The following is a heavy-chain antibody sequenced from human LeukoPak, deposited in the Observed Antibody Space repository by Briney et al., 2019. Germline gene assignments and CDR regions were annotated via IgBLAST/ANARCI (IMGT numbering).Heavy chain of an antibody. CDR3: ARETTGWGGSHY. CDR2: INPNSDAT. V-gene: IGHV1-2*02. D-gene: IGHD1-14*01. J-gene: IGHJ4*02. Sequence: ASVKVSCKASGSTFTGYYIHWVRQAPGQGLEWMGWINPNSDATNYAQKFQGRVTMTGDTSISTAYMELSGLRSGDTAVYYCARETTGWGGSHYWGQGTLVTVSS. CDR1: GSTFTGYY.